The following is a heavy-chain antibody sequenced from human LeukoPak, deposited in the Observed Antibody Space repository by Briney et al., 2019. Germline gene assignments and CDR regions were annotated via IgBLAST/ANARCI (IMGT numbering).Heavy chain of an antibody. D-gene: IGHD2-2*01. CDR2: MNPNSGNT. Sequence: AASVKVSCKASGYTFTSYDISWVRQATGQGLEWMGWMNPNSGNTGYAQKFQGRVTITRNTSISTAYMELSSLRSEDTVVYYCARAHFYCSSTSCPVVYFDYWGQGTLVTVSS. J-gene: IGHJ4*02. CDR1: GYTFTSYD. CDR3: ARAHFYCSSTSCPVVYFDY. V-gene: IGHV1-8*03.